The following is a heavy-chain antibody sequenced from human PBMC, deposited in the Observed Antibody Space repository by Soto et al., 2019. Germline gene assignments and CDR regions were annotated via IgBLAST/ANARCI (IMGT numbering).Heavy chain of an antibody. CDR3: ANHDSSVLRAEWYFDL. J-gene: IGHJ2*01. CDR2: ISGSGGST. V-gene: IGHV3-23*01. CDR1: GFTFSSYA. D-gene: IGHD3-22*01. Sequence: EVQLLESGGGLVQPGGSLRLSCAASGFTFSSYAMSWVRQAPGKGLEWVSAISGSGGSTYYADSVKGRFTISRDNSKNTLYLQMNSLRAEDTAVYYGANHDSSVLRAEWYFDLWGRGTLVTVSS.